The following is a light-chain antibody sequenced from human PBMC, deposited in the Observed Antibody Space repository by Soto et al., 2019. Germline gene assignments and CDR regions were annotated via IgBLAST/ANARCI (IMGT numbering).Light chain of an antibody. CDR3: QQSPNWPWP. V-gene: IGKV3D-15*01. J-gene: IGKJ1*01. CDR2: GGS. Sequence: EIGLTQSPASLSVSQGDRVTLSCRASQSISINLAWYQHKPGQAPRLLIHGGSTRATGVPARIRGSGSGTEFTLTICSLQSEDFTVYYCQQSPNWPWPFAEGTKVAIK. CDR1: QSISIN.